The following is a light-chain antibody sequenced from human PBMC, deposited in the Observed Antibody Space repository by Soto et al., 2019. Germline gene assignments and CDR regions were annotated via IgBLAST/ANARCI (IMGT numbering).Light chain of an antibody. V-gene: IGKV3-20*01. Sequence: EIVLTQSPGTLSLSPGERATLSCRASQSVNSGYLAWFQQKPGQAPSLLIYGASSRATGIPERFSGSGSGTDFILTISRLEPEDFAMYYCQQYVSSPPWTFGQGTKVEVK. CDR2: GAS. J-gene: IGKJ1*01. CDR1: QSVNSGY. CDR3: QQYVSSPPWT.